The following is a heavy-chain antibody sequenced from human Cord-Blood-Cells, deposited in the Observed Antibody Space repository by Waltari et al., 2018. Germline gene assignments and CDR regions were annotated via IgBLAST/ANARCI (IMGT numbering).Heavy chain of an antibody. V-gene: IGHV3-23*01. D-gene: IGHD7-27*01. CDR3: GDPKTGDYYMDV. CDR1: GFTFSSYA. J-gene: IGHJ6*03. CDR2: IMGSCGCK. Sequence: EVQLLESVGGLVQHGGSLRLSCAASGFTFSSYAMSLVREAPGGGVEERSDIMGSCGCKYYADCVNGRFTISRDNSKNTLYLQRNSLRAEDTAVYYCGDPKTGDYYMDVWGKGTTVTVSS.